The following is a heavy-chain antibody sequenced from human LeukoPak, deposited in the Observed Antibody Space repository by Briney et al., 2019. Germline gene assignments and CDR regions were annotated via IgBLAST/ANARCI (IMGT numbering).Heavy chain of an antibody. J-gene: IGHJ4*02. Sequence: GESLKISCKGSGYNFTSYWIGWVRQMPGKGLEWMGIVYPADSDTRYSPSFQGQVTISADKSISTAYLQWSRLKASDTAIYYCARAGNSGGDYWGQGTLVTVFS. V-gene: IGHV5-51*01. CDR2: VYPADSDT. CDR1: GYNFTSYW. D-gene: IGHD6-19*01. CDR3: ARAGNSGGDY.